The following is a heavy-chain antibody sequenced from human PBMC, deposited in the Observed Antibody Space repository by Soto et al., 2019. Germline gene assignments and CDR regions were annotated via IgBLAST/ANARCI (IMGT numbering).Heavy chain of an antibody. CDR2: IIPIFETA. J-gene: IGHJ4*02. CDR1: GDSFSSYA. V-gene: IGHV1-69*01. D-gene: IGHD6-13*01. Sequence: QVQLVQSGAEMKKPGSSVKVSCKVSGDSFSSYAISWVRQAPGEGLEWVGGIIPIFETANYAQNFQGRVTINAVESTTTAYLEVTRLRPQDTAVFYCAASDSSSWQHDYWGQGTLITVSS. CDR3: AASDSSSWQHDY.